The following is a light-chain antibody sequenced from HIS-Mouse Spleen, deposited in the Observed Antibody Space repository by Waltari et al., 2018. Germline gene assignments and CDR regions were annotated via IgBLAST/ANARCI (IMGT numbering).Light chain of an antibody. CDR1: SSYVGGSNY. CDR2: DVS. CDR3: SSYTSSSTEV. V-gene: IGLV2-14*03. J-gene: IGLJ2*01. Sequence: QSALTQPASVSGSPGQSITISCTGTSSYVGGSNYVSWYQQHPGKAPKLMIYDVSNRPSGVSNRFSGSKSGNTASLTISGLQAEDEADYYCSSYTSSSTEVFGGGTKLTVL.